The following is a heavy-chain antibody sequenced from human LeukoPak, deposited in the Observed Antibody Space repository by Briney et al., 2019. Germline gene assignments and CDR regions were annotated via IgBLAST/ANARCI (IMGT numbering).Heavy chain of an antibody. Sequence: GESLKISCKGSGYRFSSYWIGWVRQMPGKGLEWMGIIYPGDYDTRYSPSFQGQVTISADKSISTAHLQWGSLKASDTAIYYCARLMVSSGTYWRGFDHWGQGTLVTVSA. J-gene: IGHJ4*02. CDR2: IYPGDYDT. CDR1: GYRFSSYW. V-gene: IGHV5-51*01. CDR3: ARLMVSSGTYWRGFDH. D-gene: IGHD1-26*01.